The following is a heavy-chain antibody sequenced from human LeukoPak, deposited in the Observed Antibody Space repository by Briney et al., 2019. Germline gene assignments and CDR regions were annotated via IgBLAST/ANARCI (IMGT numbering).Heavy chain of an antibody. CDR1: GFTFSSYA. CDR3: AREYSGGWESEIDY. D-gene: IGHD6-19*01. V-gene: IGHV3-30-3*01. CDR2: ISYDGSNK. J-gene: IGHJ4*02. Sequence: GGSLRLSCAASGFTFSSYAMHWVRQAPGKGLEWVAVISYDGSNKYYADSVKGRFTISRDNSKNTLYLQMNSLRAEDTAVYYCAREYSGGWESEIDYWGQGTLVTLSS.